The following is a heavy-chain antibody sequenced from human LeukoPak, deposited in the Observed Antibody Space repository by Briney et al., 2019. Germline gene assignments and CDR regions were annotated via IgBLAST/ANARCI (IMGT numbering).Heavy chain of an antibody. V-gene: IGHV1-18*01. CDR1: GYTFTSYG. CDR2: ISGYNGNT. D-gene: IGHD3-22*01. CDR3: ARVLHYYDSSAPRDAFDI. Sequence: ASVTVSCKASGYTFTSYGVSWVRQAPGQGLEWMGWISGYNGNTNYVQKFQGRVTMTTDTSTSTAYMELSSLRSEDTAVYYCARVLHYYDSSAPRDAFDIWGQGTMVTVSS. J-gene: IGHJ3*02.